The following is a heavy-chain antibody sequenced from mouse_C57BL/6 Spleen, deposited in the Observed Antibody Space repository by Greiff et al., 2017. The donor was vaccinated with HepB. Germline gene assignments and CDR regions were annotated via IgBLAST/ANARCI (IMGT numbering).Heavy chain of an antibody. J-gene: IGHJ2*01. CDR2: ISYDGSN. CDR1: GYSITSGYY. Sequence: DVKLQESGPGLVKPSQSLSLTCSVTGYSITSGYYWNWIRQFPGNKLEWMGYISYDGSNNYNPSLKNRISITRDTSKNQFFLKLNSVTTEDTATYYCARDRDPYYFDYWGQGTTLTVSS. CDR3: ARDRDPYYFDY. V-gene: IGHV3-6*01. D-gene: IGHD3-1*01.